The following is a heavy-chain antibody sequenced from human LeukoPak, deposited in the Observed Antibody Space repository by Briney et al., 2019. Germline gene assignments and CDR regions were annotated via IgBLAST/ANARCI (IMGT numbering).Heavy chain of an antibody. CDR3: ARGLSLNYFDY. D-gene: IGHD3/OR15-3a*01. V-gene: IGHV3-48*01. J-gene: IGHJ4*02. CDR2: ISSSSSTI. Sequence: GGSLRLSCAASGFTFSAYSMNWVRQAPGKGLEWVSYISSSSSTIDYADSVKGRFTISRDNAKNSLYLQMNSLRAEDTAVYYCARGLSLNYFDYWGQGTLVTVSS. CDR1: GFTFSAYS.